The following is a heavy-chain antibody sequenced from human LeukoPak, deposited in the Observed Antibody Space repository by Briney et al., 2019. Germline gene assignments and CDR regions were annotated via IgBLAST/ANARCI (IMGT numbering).Heavy chain of an antibody. CDR2: VFQSGSA. D-gene: IGHD2-2*02. V-gene: IGHV4-4*02. CDR3: ARKERSSTGWYRRHGAYDI. Sequence: SGTLSLTCTVSGDATSSSNSWTWVRQPPGKGLEWIGEVFQSGSANYNPSLESRVTISLDTSKTHFSLRLNSVTAADTGVYYCARKERSSTGWYRRHGAYDIWGQGTMVTVSS. J-gene: IGHJ3*02. CDR1: GDATSSSNS.